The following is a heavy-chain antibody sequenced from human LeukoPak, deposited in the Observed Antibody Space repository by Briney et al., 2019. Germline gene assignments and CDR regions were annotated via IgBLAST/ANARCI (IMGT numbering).Heavy chain of an antibody. J-gene: IGHJ4*02. CDR1: GYTFTHYW. CDR3: AIVVAGTSPLFDY. D-gene: IGHD6-19*01. CDR2: IYPGDSDT. Sequence: GESLKISCKGSGYTFTHYWIAWVRQMPGKGLEWMGIIYPGDSDTRYSPSFQGQVTISADKSISTAYLQWSSLKASDTAMYYCAIVVAGTSPLFDYWGQGTLVTVSS. V-gene: IGHV5-51*01.